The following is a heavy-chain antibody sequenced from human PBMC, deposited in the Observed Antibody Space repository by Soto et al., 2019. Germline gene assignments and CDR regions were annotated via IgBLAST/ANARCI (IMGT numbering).Heavy chain of an antibody. J-gene: IGHJ4*02. CDR3: ARDDSSGWYPSYFDY. Sequence: QVQLVQSGAEVKKPGASVKVSCKASGYTFTSYYMHWVRQAPGQGLEWMGIINPSGGSTSYAQKFQGRVTMTRDTSPRTVYMELSSLRSEDTAVYYCARDDSSGWYPSYFDYWGQGTLVTVSS. CDR1: GYTFTSYY. V-gene: IGHV1-46*01. CDR2: INPSGGST. D-gene: IGHD6-19*01.